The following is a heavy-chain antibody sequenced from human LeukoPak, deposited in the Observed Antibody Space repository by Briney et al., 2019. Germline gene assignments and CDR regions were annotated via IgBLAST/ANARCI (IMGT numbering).Heavy chain of an antibody. J-gene: IGHJ3*02. Sequence: PGGSLRLSCAASGFTFSTYWMSWVRQAPGKGLEWVANIKQDGSEKYYVDSVKGRFTISRDNAKNSLYLQMNSLRAEDTALYYCARGGLMWEPTLGAFDIWGQGTMVTVSS. CDR1: GFTFSTYW. CDR2: IKQDGSEK. V-gene: IGHV3-7*01. CDR3: ARGGLMWEPTLGAFDI. D-gene: IGHD1-26*01.